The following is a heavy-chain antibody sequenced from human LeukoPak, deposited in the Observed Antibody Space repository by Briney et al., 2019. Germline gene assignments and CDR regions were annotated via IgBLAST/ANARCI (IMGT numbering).Heavy chain of an antibody. J-gene: IGHJ4*02. CDR1: GFTFDDYA. CDR3: ATGLPYNWNDKTGDY. V-gene: IGHV3-9*01. D-gene: IGHD1-20*01. CDR2: ISWNSGSI. Sequence: GGSLRLSCAASGFTFDDYAMHWVRQAPGKGLEWVSGISWNSGSIGYADSVKGRFTISRDNAKNSLYLQMNSLRAEDTALYYCATGLPYNWNDKTGDYWGQGTLVTVSS.